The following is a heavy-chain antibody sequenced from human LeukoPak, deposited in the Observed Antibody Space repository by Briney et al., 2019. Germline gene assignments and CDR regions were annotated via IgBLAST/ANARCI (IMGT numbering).Heavy chain of an antibody. V-gene: IGHV4-59*01. CDR3: ARNNRGPYYGMDV. J-gene: IGHJ6*02. CDR2: IYYSGST. Sequence: KPSETLSLTCTVSGGSISSYYWSWIRQPPGKGLEWVGYIYYSGSTNYNPSLKSRVTISVDTSKNQFSLKLSSVTAADTAVYYCARNNRGPYYGMDVWGPGTSVTVSS. CDR1: GGSISSYY. D-gene: IGHD2/OR15-2a*01.